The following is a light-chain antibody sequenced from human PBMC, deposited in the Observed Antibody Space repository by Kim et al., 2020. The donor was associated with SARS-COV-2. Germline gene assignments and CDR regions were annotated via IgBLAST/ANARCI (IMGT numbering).Light chain of an antibody. J-gene: IGKJ1*01. CDR2: GAS. CDR1: QSVSSN. Sequence: EVMMTQSPATLSVSPGERVTLSCRASQSVSSNLAWYQQKPGQAPRLLIYGASTRATNIPARFSGSGSGTEFTLTISSLQSEDFAIYYCQQYHNWWTFGQGTKVDIK. CDR3: QQYHNWWT. V-gene: IGKV3-15*01.